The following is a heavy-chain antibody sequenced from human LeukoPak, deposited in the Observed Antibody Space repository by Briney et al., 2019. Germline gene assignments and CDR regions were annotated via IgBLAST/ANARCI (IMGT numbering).Heavy chain of an antibody. CDR1: GFTLSSYA. Sequence: VGSLRLSCAASGFTLSSYAMSWVRQAPGKGLEWVSAISGSGGSTYYADSVKGRFTISRDNSKNTLYLQMNSLRAEDTAVYYCAKGDQGPVAYYDFWSGYSTGGIDYWGQGTLVTVSS. J-gene: IGHJ4*02. CDR2: ISGSGGST. CDR3: AKGDQGPVAYYDFWSGYSTGGIDY. D-gene: IGHD3-3*01. V-gene: IGHV3-23*01.